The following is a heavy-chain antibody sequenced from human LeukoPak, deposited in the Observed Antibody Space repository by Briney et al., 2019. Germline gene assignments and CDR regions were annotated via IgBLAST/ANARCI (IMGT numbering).Heavy chain of an antibody. CDR2: INPNSGGT. Sequence: GASVKVSCKASGYTFTGYYMHWVRQAPGQGLEWMGWINPNSGGTNYAQKFQGRVTMTRDTSISTAYMELSRLRSDDTAVYYCARDLYVPGGLDYYYGMDVWGQGTTVTVSS. V-gene: IGHV1-2*02. CDR1: GYTFTGYY. J-gene: IGHJ6*02. D-gene: IGHD3-16*01. CDR3: ARDLYVPGGLDYYYGMDV.